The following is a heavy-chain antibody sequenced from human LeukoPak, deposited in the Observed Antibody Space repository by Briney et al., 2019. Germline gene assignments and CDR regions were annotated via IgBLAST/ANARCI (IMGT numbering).Heavy chain of an antibody. J-gene: IGHJ3*02. D-gene: IGHD3-16*02. Sequence: ASVKVSCTASGYTFTSYYMHWVRQAPGQGLEWMGIINPSGGSTSYAQKFQGRVTMTRDMSTSTVYMELSSLRSDDTAVYYCARDPPDELSYAFDIWGQGTMVTVSS. CDR2: INPSGGST. CDR3: ARDPPDELSYAFDI. CDR1: GYTFTSYY. V-gene: IGHV1-46*01.